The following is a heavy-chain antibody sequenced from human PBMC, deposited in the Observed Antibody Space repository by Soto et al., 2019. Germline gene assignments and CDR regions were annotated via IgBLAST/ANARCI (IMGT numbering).Heavy chain of an antibody. J-gene: IGHJ6*02. CDR1: GFTVSSNY. CDR3: ATSPGNYYYYGMDV. D-gene: IGHD3-10*01. CDR2: ISWNSGSI. V-gene: IGHV3-9*01. Sequence: GGSLRLSCAASGFTVSSNYMIWVRQASGKGLEWVSGISWNSGSIGYADSVKGRFTISRDNAKNSLYLQMNSLRAEDTALYYCATSPGNYYYYGMDVWGQGTTVTVSS.